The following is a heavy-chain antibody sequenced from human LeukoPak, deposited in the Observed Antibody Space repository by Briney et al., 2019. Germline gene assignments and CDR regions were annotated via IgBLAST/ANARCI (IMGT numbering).Heavy chain of an antibody. CDR3: ARRGDSSGWSPYYYYYGMDV. J-gene: IGHJ6*02. CDR2: INSDGSNT. V-gene: IGHV3-74*01. CDR1: GFTFSSYW. Sequence: GGSLRLSCAASGFTFSSYWMHWVRQAPGKGLVWVSRINSDGSNTSYADSVKGRFTISRDNAKNTLYLQMNSLRAEDTAVYYCARRGDSSGWSPYYYYYGMDVWGQGTTVTVSS. D-gene: IGHD6-19*01.